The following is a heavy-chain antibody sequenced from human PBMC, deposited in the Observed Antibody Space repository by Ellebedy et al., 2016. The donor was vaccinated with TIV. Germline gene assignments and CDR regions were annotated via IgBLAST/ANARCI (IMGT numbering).Heavy chain of an antibody. CDR3: ATVTTMVRGYENAFDI. V-gene: IGHV1-24*01. J-gene: IGHJ3*02. D-gene: IGHD3-10*01. CDR1: GYTLTELS. Sequence: AASVKVSCKVSGYTLTELSMHWVRQAPGKGLEWMGGFDPEDGETIYAQKFQGRVTMTEDTSTDTAYMELSSLRSEDTAVYYCATVTTMVRGYENAFDIWGQGTMVTVSS. CDR2: FDPEDGET.